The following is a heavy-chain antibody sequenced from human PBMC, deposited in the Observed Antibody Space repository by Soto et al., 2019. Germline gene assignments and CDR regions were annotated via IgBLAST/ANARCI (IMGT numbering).Heavy chain of an antibody. D-gene: IGHD1-26*01. CDR3: AYTGAGFDY. J-gene: IGHJ4*02. Sequence: TSETLSLTCTVSGGSISSSIYYWGWIRQPPGKGLEWIGSIYYSGSTYYNPSLKSRVTISVDTSKNQFSLKLSSVTAADTAVYYCAYTGAGFDYWGQGTLVTVSS. CDR2: IYYSGST. CDR1: GGSISSSIYY. V-gene: IGHV4-39*01.